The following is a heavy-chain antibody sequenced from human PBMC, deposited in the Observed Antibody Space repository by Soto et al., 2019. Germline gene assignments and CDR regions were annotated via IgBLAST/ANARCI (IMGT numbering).Heavy chain of an antibody. CDR2: ISSSSSYI. V-gene: IGHV3-21*01. CDR1: GFTFSSYS. D-gene: IGHD5-12*01. CDR3: AREPEYSGYDYLDY. J-gene: IGHJ4*02. Sequence: GGSLRLSCAASGFTFSSYSMKWVRQAPGKGLEWVSSISSSSSYIYYADSVKGRFTISRDNAKNSLYLQMNSLRAEDTAVYYCAREPEYSGYDYLDYWGQGTLVTVSS.